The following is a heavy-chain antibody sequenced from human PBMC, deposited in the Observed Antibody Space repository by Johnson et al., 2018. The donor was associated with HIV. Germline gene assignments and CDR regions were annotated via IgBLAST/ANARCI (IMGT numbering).Heavy chain of an antibody. CDR2: ISSSGSTI. CDR3: AKVRLQSITIFGVASDAFDI. J-gene: IGHJ3*02. V-gene: IGHV3-11*04. D-gene: IGHD3-3*01. Sequence: QVQLVESGGGLVKPGGSLRLSCAASGFTFSDYYMSWIRQAPGKGLEWVSYISSSGSTIYYADSVKGRFTISRDNAKNSLYLQMNSLRAEDTAVYYCAKVRLQSITIFGVASDAFDIWGQGTMVTVSS. CDR1: GFTFSDYY.